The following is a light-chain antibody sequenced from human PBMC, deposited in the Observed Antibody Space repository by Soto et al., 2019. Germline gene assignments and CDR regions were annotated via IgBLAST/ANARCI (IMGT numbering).Light chain of an antibody. Sequence: QSVLTQPASVSGSPGQSITISCTGTSSDVGYYNYVPWYQQHPGKAPKLMIYDVSNGPSGLSNRFSGSKSGNTASLTISGLQAEDEADYYCSSYTTTSTLVFGSGTKVTVL. CDR3: SSYTTTSTLV. CDR1: SSDVGYYNY. CDR2: DVS. J-gene: IGLJ1*01. V-gene: IGLV2-14*01.